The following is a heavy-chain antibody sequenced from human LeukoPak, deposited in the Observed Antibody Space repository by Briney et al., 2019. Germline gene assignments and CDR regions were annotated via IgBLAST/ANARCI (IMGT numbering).Heavy chain of an antibody. CDR3: ARLIAAALDI. CDR2: IYYSGST. Sequence: PSETLSLTCTVSGGSISSSRYYWGWIRQPPGKGLEWIGSIYYSGSTYYNPSLKSRVTISVDTSKNQFSLKLSSVTAADTAVYYCARLIAAALDIWGQGTMVTVSS. CDR1: GGSISSSRYY. V-gene: IGHV4-39*01. D-gene: IGHD6-13*01. J-gene: IGHJ3*02.